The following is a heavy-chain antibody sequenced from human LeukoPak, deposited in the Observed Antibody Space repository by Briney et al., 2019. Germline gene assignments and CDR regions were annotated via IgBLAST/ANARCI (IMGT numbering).Heavy chain of an antibody. CDR1: GFTFNNYW. J-gene: IGHJ3*02. CDR3: ARGSVFEEDAFDI. V-gene: IGHV3-74*03. Sequence: GGSLRLSCAASGFTFNNYWMSWVRQPPGTGLVWVSRIKTDGSSIKYADSVKGRFTISRDNAKNTLYLQMNSLRAEDTAVYFCARGSVFEEDAFDIWGLGTMVTVSP. CDR2: IKTDGSSI.